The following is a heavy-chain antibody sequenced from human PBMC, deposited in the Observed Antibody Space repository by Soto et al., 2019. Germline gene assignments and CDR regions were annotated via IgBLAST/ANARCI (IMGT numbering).Heavy chain of an antibody. D-gene: IGHD3-10*01. J-gene: IGHJ4*02. CDR2: INPNNGNT. CDR1: GYTFTDNG. CDR3: ARSSISGIFYYYY. V-gene: IGHV1-18*01. Sequence: QVQLVQSGAEVKKPGASVKVSCKASGYTFTDNGVSWMRQAPGQGLEWMGWINPNNGNTKYAQNSQGRVTMTTDTSTSTAYVELRSLRSDDTAMYYCARSSISGIFYYYYWGQGTLVTVSS.